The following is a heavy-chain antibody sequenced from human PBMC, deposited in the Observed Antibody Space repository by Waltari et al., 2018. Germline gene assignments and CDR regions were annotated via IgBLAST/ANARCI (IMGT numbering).Heavy chain of an antibody. CDR2: IIPIFGTA. CDR1: GYTFTSYG. CDR3: AREYSSSSGVYYYGMDV. J-gene: IGHJ6*02. V-gene: IGHV1-69*13. Sequence: QVQLVQSGAEVKKPGASVKVSCKASGYTFTSYGISWVRQAPGQGLEWMGGIIPIFGTANYAQKFQGRVTITADESTSTAYMELSSLRSEDTAVYYCAREYSSSSGVYYYGMDVWGQGTTVTVSS. D-gene: IGHD6-6*01.